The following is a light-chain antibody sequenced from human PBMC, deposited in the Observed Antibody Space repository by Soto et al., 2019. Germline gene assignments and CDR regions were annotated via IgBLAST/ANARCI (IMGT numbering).Light chain of an antibody. J-gene: IGKJ1*01. CDR1: QSVSSSY. CDR3: QQYGSSSWT. CDR2: GTS. Sequence: EIVLTQSPGTLSLSPGERATLSCRASQSVSSSYLAWYQQKPGQAPRLLIYGTSSSATAISDRFSGSGSGTDSTLTISRLEPEDFAVYYCQQYGSSSWTFGQGTKVDIK. V-gene: IGKV3-20*01.